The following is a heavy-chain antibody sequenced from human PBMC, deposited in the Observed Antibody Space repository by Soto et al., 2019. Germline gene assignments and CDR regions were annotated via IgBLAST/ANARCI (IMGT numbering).Heavy chain of an antibody. V-gene: IGHV1-69*01. CDR2: IIPVFGTA. D-gene: IGHD6-13*01. CDR1: GGTFSSYF. CDR3: ARETPSAAAAYYYYGLDV. J-gene: IGHJ6*02. Sequence: QVQLVQSGAEVKKAGSSVKVSCKVSGGTFSSYFINWVRQAPGQGLEWVGGIIPVFGTASYVEKFQGRVTITADESTSTAYMELSRLRSDDTAVYYCARETPSAAAAYYYYGLDVWGQGTTVTVPS.